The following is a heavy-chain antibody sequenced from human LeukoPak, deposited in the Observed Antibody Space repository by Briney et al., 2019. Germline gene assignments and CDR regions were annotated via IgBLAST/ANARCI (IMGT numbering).Heavy chain of an antibody. Sequence: SQTLSLTCTVSGGSISSGGYYWSWIRQPPGKGLEWIGYIYHSGSTYYNPSLKSRVTISVDRSKNQFSLKLSSVTAADTAVYYCAREATVVTRGGDYFDYWGQGTLVTVSS. CDR3: AREATVVTRGGDYFDY. V-gene: IGHV4-30-2*01. CDR1: GGSISSGGYY. J-gene: IGHJ4*02. CDR2: IYHSGST. D-gene: IGHD4-23*01.